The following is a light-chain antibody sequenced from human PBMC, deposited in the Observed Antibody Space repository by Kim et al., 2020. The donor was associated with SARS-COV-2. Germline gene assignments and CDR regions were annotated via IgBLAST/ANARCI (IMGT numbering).Light chain of an antibody. J-gene: IGLJ1*01. V-gene: IGLV1-44*01. CDR1: NSNIGTNT. Sequence: QSVLTQPPSASGTPGQRVTISCSGSNSNIGTNTVNWYHQLPGTAPKLLIYLYNQRPSGVPDRFSASKSGTSASLAISGLQSEDEADYYCAAWDDSLNGYVFGTGTKVPS. CDR2: LYN. CDR3: AAWDDSLNGYV.